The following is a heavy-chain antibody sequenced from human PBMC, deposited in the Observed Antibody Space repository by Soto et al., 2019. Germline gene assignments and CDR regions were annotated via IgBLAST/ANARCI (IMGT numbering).Heavy chain of an antibody. CDR3: ARAGYSYGRVYYYGMDV. V-gene: IGHV3-53*01. J-gene: IGHJ6*02. D-gene: IGHD5-18*01. CDR1: GFTVSSNY. CDR2: IYSGGST. Sequence: GGSLRLSCAASGFTVSSNYMSWVRQAPGKGLEWVSVIYSGGSTYYADSVKGRFTISRDNSKNTLYLQMNSLRAEDTAVYYCARAGYSYGRVYYYGMDVWGQGTTVTVSS.